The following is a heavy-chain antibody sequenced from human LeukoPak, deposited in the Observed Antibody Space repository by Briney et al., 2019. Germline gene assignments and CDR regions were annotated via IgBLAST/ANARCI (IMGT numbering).Heavy chain of an antibody. CDR1: DFTVSGYS. CDR3: ARVVGASHHTVDY. J-gene: IGHJ4*02. D-gene: IGHD1-26*01. Sequence: GGSLRLSCVASDFTVSGYSMSWVRQAPEKGLEWVSPIYNGGDTSYADSVKGRFTISRDNSKNTLYLQMNNLRADDTAVYFCARVVGASHHTVDYWGQGILVTVS. V-gene: IGHV3-53*01. CDR2: IYNGGDT.